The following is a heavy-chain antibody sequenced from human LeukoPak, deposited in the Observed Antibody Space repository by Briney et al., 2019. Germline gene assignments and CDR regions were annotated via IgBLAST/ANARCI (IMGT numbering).Heavy chain of an antibody. CDR1: GFTFSSYW. D-gene: IGHD5-24*01. Sequence: GGSLRLSCAASGFTFSSYWMSWVRQAPGKGLEWVANINQDGSEKFFVDSVKGRFTISRDAKNSLYLQMNSLRAEDTAVYYCARDRYSYNPFDYWGQGTLVTVSS. CDR3: ARDRYSYNPFDY. V-gene: IGHV3-7*01. CDR2: INQDGSEK. J-gene: IGHJ4*02.